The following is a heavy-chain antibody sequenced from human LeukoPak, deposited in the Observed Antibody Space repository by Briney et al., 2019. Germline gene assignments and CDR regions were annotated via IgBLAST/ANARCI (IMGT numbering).Heavy chain of an antibody. J-gene: IGHJ4*02. Sequence: SETLSLTCTVSGGSISSSSYYWGWIRQPPGTGLEWIGSIYYSGSTYYNPSLKSRVTISVDTSKNQFSLKLSSVTAADTAVYYCARVSSRRTDYWGQGTLVTVSS. D-gene: IGHD6-13*01. CDR1: GGSISSSSYY. CDR2: IYYSGST. CDR3: ARVSSRRTDY. V-gene: IGHV4-39*07.